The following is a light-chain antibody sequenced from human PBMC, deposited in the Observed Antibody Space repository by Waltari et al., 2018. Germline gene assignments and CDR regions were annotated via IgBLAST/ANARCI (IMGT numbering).Light chain of an antibody. CDR2: DVS. CDR3: CSYAGSSSYV. CDR1: SSDVGGYNS. J-gene: IGLJ1*01. V-gene: IGLV2-23*02. Sequence: QSALTQPASVSGSPGQSITIPCTGTSSDVGGYNSVSWYQQHPGKAPKLMIYDVSKRPSGVSNRFSGSKSGNTASLTISGLQAEDEADYYCCSYAGSSSYVFGTGTKVTVL.